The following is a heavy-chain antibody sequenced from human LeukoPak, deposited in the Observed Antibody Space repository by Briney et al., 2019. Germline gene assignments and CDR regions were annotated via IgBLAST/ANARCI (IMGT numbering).Heavy chain of an antibody. CDR1: GFTFSSYS. CDR2: ISSSSSYI. Sequence: GGSLRLSRAASGFTFSSYSMNWVRQAPGKGLEWVSSISSSSSYIYYADSVKGRFTISRDNAKNSLYLQMNSLRAEDTAVYYCARGTSSSSSYYYYYMDVWGKGTTVTVSS. V-gene: IGHV3-21*01. J-gene: IGHJ6*03. D-gene: IGHD6-6*01. CDR3: ARGTSSSSSYYYYYMDV.